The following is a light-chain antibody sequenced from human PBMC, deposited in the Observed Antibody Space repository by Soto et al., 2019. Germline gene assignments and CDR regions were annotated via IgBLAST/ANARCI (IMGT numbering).Light chain of an antibody. V-gene: IGKV4-1*01. J-gene: IGKJ4*01. CDR2: WAS. CDR3: QQYYTTPLT. CDR1: QNILYSSNNKNY. Sequence: DIVMTQSPDSLAVSLGERATIHCKSSQNILYSSNNKNYLVWYQQKPGQPPKLLIYWASTRESGVPDRFSGSGSGTDFTLTISSLQAEDVAVYYCQQYYTTPLTFGGGTKVEIK.